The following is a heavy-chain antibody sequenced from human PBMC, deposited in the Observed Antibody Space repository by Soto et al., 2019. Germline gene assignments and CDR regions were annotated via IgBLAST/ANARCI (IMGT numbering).Heavy chain of an antibody. V-gene: IGHV3-72*01. Sequence: SMSPASPAYGFIFTVHYMDWVRQAPGEVSEWVGRSRNKVNSNTTKYAASEKGRFTISRDDSKNSLHVQMNSLQTEDTAVYYCARESAMTTGVSYDYYYYGMDVWGQGTTVTVSS. CDR2: SRNKVNSNTT. CDR3: ARESAMTTGVSYDYYYYGMDV. CDR1: GFIFTVHY. D-gene: IGHD4-17*01. J-gene: IGHJ6*02.